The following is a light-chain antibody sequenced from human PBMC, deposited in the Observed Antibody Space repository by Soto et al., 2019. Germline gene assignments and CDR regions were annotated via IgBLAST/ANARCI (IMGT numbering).Light chain of an antibody. V-gene: IGKV3-15*01. CDR2: GAS. CDR3: KQYDNWPPFP. Sequence: EIVMTQSPATLSVSPGERATLSCRASQSVGSHLAWYQQRPGQAPRLLIYGASYRATGIPARFSGSGSGTDFTLIISSLQSEDFAVYYCKQYDNWPPFPFGPGTKVDIK. CDR1: QSVGSH. J-gene: IGKJ3*01.